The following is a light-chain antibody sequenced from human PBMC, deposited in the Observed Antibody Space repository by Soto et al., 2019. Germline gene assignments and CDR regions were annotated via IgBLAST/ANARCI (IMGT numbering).Light chain of an antibody. CDR3: SSSAGTSTI. CDR2: DVS. J-gene: IGLJ2*01. V-gene: IGLV2-14*03. Sequence: QSVLTQPASVSGSPGQSITISCTGTINDIGSYNYVSWYQQHPGRAPQLIIYDVSYRPSGVSDRFSGSKSGNTASLTISGLRAEDEADYYCSSSAGTSTIFGGGTKATVL. CDR1: INDIGSYNY.